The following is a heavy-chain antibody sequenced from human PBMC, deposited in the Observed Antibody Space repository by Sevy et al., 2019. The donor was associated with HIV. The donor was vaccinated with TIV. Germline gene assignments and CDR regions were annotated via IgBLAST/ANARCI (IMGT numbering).Heavy chain of an antibody. D-gene: IGHD3-10*01. J-gene: IGHJ4*02. CDR3: VTLYYFGSGNPYYFDY. CDR2: IHPTDSDA. CDR1: GYSFTSYW. V-gene: IGHV5-51*01. Sequence: GESLKISCKGSGYSFTSYWIGWVRQMPGKGLEWMGIIHPTDSDARYSPSFQGQVTISADKSISTAYLQWSSLRASDTAIYYCVTLYYFGSGNPYYFDYWGQGTLVTVSS.